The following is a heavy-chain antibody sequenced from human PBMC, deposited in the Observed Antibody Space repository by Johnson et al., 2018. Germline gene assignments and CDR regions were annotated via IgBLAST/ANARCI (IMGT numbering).Heavy chain of an antibody. CDR2: ISSNGGST. CDR1: GFTFSNYA. D-gene: IGHD2-15*01. J-gene: IGHJ3*02. CDR3: ARGGYCSGGSCYSFVAFDI. V-gene: IGHV3-64*02. Sequence: EVQLLESGEGLVQPGGSLRLSCAASGFTFSNYAMHWVRQAPGKGLEYVSAISSNGGSTYYADSVKGRFTISRDNSKNTLYLQMGSLRAEDMAVYYCARGGYCSGGSCYSFVAFDIWGQGTMVTVSS.